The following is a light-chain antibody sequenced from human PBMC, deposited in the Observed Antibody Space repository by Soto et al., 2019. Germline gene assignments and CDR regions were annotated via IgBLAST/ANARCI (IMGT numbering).Light chain of an antibody. CDR1: SSNIGAGYD. J-gene: IGLJ1*01. V-gene: IGLV1-40*01. Sequence: VLSQPPSVSGAPGQRVTISCTGSSSNIGAGYDAHWFQQVPGTAPKLLIYGSTNRPSGVPDRFSGSKSGTSASLAITGLQAEDEDDYYCQSYDSSLGGPYVFGTGTKVTV. CDR2: GST. CDR3: QSYDSSLGGPYV.